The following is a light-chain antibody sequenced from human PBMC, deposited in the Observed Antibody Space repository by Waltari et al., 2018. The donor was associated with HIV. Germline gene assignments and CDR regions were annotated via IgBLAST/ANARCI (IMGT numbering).Light chain of an antibody. CDR1: QSLLYSPNNKNF. V-gene: IGKV4-1*01. J-gene: IGKJ1*01. CDR2: WAS. CDR3: QQYFSTPWT. Sequence: DIVMTQTPDSLIVSPGERASINCRSNQSLLYSPNNKNFLVWYQQKPGQPPKLLIYWASSRESGVPARFSGSGSGTNFTLTISSLQTEDVATYFCQQYFSTPWTFGQGTKV.